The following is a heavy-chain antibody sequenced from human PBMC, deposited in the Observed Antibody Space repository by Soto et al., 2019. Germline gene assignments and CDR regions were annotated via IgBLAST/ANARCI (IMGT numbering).Heavy chain of an antibody. D-gene: IGHD5-18*01. V-gene: IGHV3-9*01. CDR2: ISWNSGSI. CDR1: GVTFDDYA. Sequence: GGSLRLSCAASGVTFDDYAMHWVRQAPGKGLEWVSGISWNSGSIGYADSVKGRFTISRDNAKNSLYLQMNSLRAEDTAVYYCARDSRYSYGYSDYWGQGTLVTVSS. J-gene: IGHJ4*02. CDR3: ARDSRYSYGYSDY.